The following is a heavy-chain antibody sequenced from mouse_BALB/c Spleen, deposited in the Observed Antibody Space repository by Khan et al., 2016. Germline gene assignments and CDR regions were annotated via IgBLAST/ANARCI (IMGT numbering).Heavy chain of an antibody. CDR2: IHPSDSES. V-gene: IGHV1-61*01. CDR1: GYSFTRYW. CDR3: TRSAYGNHPYYAMDY. D-gene: IGHD2-1*01. J-gene: IGHJ4*01. Sequence: QVQLQQSGTELVRPGASVKLSCKASGYSFTRYWMNWVKQRPGQGLEWIGMIHPSDSESRLNQKFKDKATLTVDNSSSIAYMQLSSPTSEDSAVYYCTRSAYGNHPYYAMDYWGQGTSVTVSP.